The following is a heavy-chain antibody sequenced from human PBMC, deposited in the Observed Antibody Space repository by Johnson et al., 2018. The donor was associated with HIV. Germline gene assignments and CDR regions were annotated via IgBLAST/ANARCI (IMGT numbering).Heavy chain of an antibody. D-gene: IGHD2-15*01. V-gene: IGHV3-74*02. Sequence: EKLVESGGGLVQPGGSLKLSCAASGFTFSDHWMYWVRQAPGKGLVWVSRIKSDGRSTNYADSVKGRFTISRDNAKNSLYLQMNSLRAEDTALYYCARAPLYCSGGSCYSGVMIVGAFDIWGQGTMVTVSS. CDR2: IKSDGRST. CDR3: ARAPLYCSGGSCYSGVMIVGAFDI. CDR1: GFTFSDHW. J-gene: IGHJ3*02.